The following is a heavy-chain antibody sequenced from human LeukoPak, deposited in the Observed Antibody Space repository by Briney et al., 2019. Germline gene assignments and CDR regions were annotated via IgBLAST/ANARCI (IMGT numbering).Heavy chain of an antibody. J-gene: IGHJ6*02. Sequence: PSETLSLTCAVYGGSFSGYYWSWIRQPPGKGLEWIGEVNHSGSTNYNPSLKSRVTISVDTSKNQFPLKLSSVTAADTAVYYCAREVYYYYYGMDVWGQGTTVTVSS. CDR3: AREVYYYYYGMDV. CDR1: GGSFSGYY. V-gene: IGHV4-34*01. CDR2: VNHSGST.